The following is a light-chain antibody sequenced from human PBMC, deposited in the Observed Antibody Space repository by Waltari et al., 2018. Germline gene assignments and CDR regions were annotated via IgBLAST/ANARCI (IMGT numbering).Light chain of an antibody. CDR1: SSNIGAVYD. V-gene: IGLV1-40*01. J-gene: IGLJ2*01. CDR3: QSYDSSLSGVI. CDR2: GNN. Sequence: QSVLTPPPSVSGAPGQRITISCTGTSSNIGAVYDVHRYLQLPGTAPKLLILGNNNRPSGVPDRFSASKSDTSASLAITGLQAEDEADYYCQSYDSSLSGVIFGGGTKLTVL.